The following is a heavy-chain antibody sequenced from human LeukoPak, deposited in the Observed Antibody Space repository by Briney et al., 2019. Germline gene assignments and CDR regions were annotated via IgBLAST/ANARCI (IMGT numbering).Heavy chain of an antibody. CDR2: INPNSGGT. Sequence: ASVKVSCKASGYTFTGYYMHWVRQAPGQGLEWMGWINPNSGGTNYAQKFQGRVTMTRGTSISTAYMELSRLRSDDTAVYYCARDQDCSGGSCSSRFDPWGQGTLVTVSS. V-gene: IGHV1-2*02. D-gene: IGHD2-15*01. CDR1: GYTFTGYY. J-gene: IGHJ5*02. CDR3: ARDQDCSGGSCSSRFDP.